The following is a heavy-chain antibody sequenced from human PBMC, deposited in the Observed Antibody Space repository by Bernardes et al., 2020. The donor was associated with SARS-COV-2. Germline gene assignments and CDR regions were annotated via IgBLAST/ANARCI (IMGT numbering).Heavy chain of an antibody. J-gene: IGHJ4*02. Sequence: GGSLRLSCGVPGFTVSSNYKTWVRQAPGKGLEWVSVMYSSDNTYDADSVKGRFTIHRDSSKNTLDLQMNSLRAEDRAVYYCARLSGSSWYFDYWGQGTLVTVSS. D-gene: IGHD6-13*01. CDR2: MYSSDNT. CDR1: GFTVSSNY. V-gene: IGHV3-53*01. CDR3: ARLSGSSWYFDY.